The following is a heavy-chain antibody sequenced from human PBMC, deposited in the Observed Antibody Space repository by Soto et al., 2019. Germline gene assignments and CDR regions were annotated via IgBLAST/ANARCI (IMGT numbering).Heavy chain of an antibody. D-gene: IGHD4-17*01. CDR1: GGSISSYY. V-gene: IGHV4-59*01. CDR2: IFYSAST. J-gene: IGHJ3*02. Sequence: QVQLQESGPGLVKPSETLSLTCTVSGGSISSYYWSCLRQPPGKGLEWIGYIFYSASTNDNPSLKRRVTIAVDTSKNQFSLKLSSVTAADTAVYYCARRYGSAFDIWGHGTMVTVSS. CDR3: ARRYGSAFDI.